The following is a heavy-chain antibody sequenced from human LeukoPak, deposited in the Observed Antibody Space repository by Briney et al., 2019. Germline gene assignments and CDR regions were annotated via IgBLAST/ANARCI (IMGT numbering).Heavy chain of an antibody. J-gene: IGHJ4*02. D-gene: IGHD6-19*01. CDR1: GFSVSSNY. Sequence: GGSLRLSCAASGFSVSSNYMNWVRQAPGKGLEWVSAIYTGGTTYYADSVKGRFTISRDNSKNTLYLQLNSLRAEDTAVYYCARDKLGSGYSSDFDCWGQGTLVAVSS. V-gene: IGHV3-66*02. CDR2: IYTGGTT. CDR3: ARDKLGSGYSSDFDC.